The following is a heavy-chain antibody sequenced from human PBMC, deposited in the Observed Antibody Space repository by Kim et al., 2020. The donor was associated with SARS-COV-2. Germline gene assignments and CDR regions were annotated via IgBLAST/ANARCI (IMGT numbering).Heavy chain of an antibody. Sequence: GGSLRLSCAASGFNFSSYDMHWVRQAPGKGMEWVAIIWLDGSNQYYADSVKGRLTIAKDNSKNTLYLQRSSQRAEYTAVYDCVSKIAGELLWGQGTRVTVSS. D-gene: IGHD2-21*01. CDR1: GFNFSSYD. CDR2: IWLDGSNQ. CDR3: VSKIAGELL. V-gene: IGHV3-33*01. J-gene: IGHJ4*02.